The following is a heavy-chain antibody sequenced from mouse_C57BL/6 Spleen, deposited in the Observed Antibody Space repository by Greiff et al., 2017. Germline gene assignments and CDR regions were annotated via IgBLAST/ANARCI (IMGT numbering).Heavy chain of an antibody. CDR3: ASAPVYWYFDV. V-gene: IGHV1-66*01. J-gene: IGHJ1*03. CDR1: GYSFTSYY. Sequence: QVQLQQSGPELVKPGASVKISCKASGYSFTSYYIHWVKQRPGQGLEWIGWIYPGSGNTKYNETFKGKATRTADTSSSTAYMQRSSLTSEDSAVYYCASAPVYWYFDVWGTGTTVTVSS. CDR2: IYPGSGNT.